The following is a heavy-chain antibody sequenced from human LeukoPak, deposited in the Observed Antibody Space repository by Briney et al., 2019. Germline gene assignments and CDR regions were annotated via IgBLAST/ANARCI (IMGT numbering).Heavy chain of an antibody. J-gene: IGHJ4*02. D-gene: IGHD3-22*01. Sequence: SETLSLTCTVSGGSISSGSYYWSWIRQPAGKGLEWIGRIYTSGSTNYNPSLKSRVTISVDTSKNQFSLKLSSVTAADTAVYYCASHMSSRYGHWGQGTLVTVSS. CDR3: ASHMSSRYGH. CDR1: GGSISSGSYY. V-gene: IGHV4-61*02. CDR2: IYTSGST.